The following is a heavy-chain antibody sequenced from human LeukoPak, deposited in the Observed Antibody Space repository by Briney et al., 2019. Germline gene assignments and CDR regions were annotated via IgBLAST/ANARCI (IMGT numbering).Heavy chain of an antibody. D-gene: IGHD6-13*01. CDR3: ARGSIAADTNDAFDI. V-gene: IGHV3-11*01. CDR1: GFTFSDYY. CDR2: ISSSGSTI. Sequence: GGSLRLSCAASGFTFSDYYMSWIRQAPGKGLEWVSYISSSGSTIYYADSVKGRFTISRDNAKNSLYLQMNSLRAEDTAVYYCARGSIAADTNDAFDIWGQGTMVTVSS. J-gene: IGHJ3*02.